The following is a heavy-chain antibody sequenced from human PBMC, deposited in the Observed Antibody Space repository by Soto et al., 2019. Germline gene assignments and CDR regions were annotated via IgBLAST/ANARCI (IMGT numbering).Heavy chain of an antibody. CDR2: ISSSSSYI. CDR1: GFTFSSYS. V-gene: IGHV3-21*01. CDR3: ARDGEYCSGGSCYVFDY. Sequence: EVQLVESGGGLVKPGGSLRLSCAASGFTFSSYSMNWVRQAPGKGLEWVSSISSSSSYIYYADSVKGRFTISRDNAKNSLYMQMNCLRAEDTAVYYCARDGEYCSGGSCYVFDYWGQGTLVTVSS. J-gene: IGHJ4*02. D-gene: IGHD2-15*01.